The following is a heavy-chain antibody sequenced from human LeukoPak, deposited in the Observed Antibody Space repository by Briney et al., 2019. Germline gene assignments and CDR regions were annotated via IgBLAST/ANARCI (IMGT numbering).Heavy chain of an antibody. D-gene: IGHD2-8*02. Sequence: SETLSRTCTVSGGSISSNYWNWIRQSAGKGLEWIGRIYNTGSTNYNPSLESRVTMSLGTSRNQFSLKLSSVTAADTAVYYCVRARISAGGVWLFDPWGQGTQITVSS. CDR1: GGSISSNY. CDR3: VRARISAGGVWLFDP. CDR2: IYNTGST. V-gene: IGHV4-4*07. J-gene: IGHJ5*02.